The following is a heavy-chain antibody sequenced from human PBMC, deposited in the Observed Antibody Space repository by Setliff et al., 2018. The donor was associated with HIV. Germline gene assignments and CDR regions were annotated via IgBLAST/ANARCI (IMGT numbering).Heavy chain of an antibody. CDR1: GGSFSGYY. D-gene: IGHD2-8*01. J-gene: IGHJ6*03. CDR2: IYYTGST. Sequence: SETLSLTCAVYGGSFSGYYWSWVRQHPGKGLEWIGYIYYTGSTYSNPSLQSRVRISVDTSKNQFSLRLSSVTAADTAVYYCARDSANGKTANLNYLDVWGKGTTVTVSS. CDR3: ARDSANGKTANLNYLDV. V-gene: IGHV4-31*11.